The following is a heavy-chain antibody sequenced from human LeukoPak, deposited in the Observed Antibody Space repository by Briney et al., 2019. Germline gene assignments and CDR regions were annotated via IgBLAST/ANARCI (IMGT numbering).Heavy chain of an antibody. CDR2: ISGSGGST. D-gene: IGHD6-19*01. Sequence: PGGSLRLSCAASGFTFSSYAMSWVRQAPGKGLEWVSAISGSGGSTYYADSVKGRFTISRDNSKNTLYLQMNSLRAEDTAVYYCAKEMGEPSRGWSRLFPRRGNYYYYGMDVWGQGTTVTVSS. CDR1: GFTFSSYA. J-gene: IGHJ6*02. V-gene: IGHV3-23*01. CDR3: AKEMGEPSRGWSRLFPRRGNYYYYGMDV.